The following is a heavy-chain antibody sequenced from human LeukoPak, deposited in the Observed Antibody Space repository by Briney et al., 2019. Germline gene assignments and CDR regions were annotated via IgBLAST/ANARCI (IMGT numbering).Heavy chain of an antibody. Sequence: GGPLRLSCAASGFTFSSYAMSWVRQAPGKGLECVSAISGSGGSTYYADSVKGQFTISRDNSKNTLYLQMTSLRPDDTAVYYCAREEMTTVSASYYFFALDVWGQGATVTVSS. J-gene: IGHJ6*02. V-gene: IGHV3-23*01. CDR1: GFTFSSYA. D-gene: IGHD4-11*01. CDR2: ISGSGGST. CDR3: AREEMTTVSASYYFFALDV.